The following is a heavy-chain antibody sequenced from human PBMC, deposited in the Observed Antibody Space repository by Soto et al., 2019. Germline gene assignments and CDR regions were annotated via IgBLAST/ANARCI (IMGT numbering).Heavy chain of an antibody. V-gene: IGHV1-3*01. CDR2: INPGNGNT. D-gene: IGHD3-10*01. CDR3: ALITMGY. CDR1: GYTFTNYA. J-gene: IGHJ4*02. Sequence: QVQLVQSGAEVKKPGASVKVSCKTSGYTFTNYAIHWVRQAPGQRLEWMGWINPGNGNTKYSQKFQGRVTITRDTSASTGYMELSSLRSEDTAVYYCALITMGYWGQGTLVTVSS.